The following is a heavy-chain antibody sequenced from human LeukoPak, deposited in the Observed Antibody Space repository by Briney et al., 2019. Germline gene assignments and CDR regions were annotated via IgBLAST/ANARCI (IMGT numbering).Heavy chain of an antibody. D-gene: IGHD6-13*01. Sequence: SQTLSLTCTVSGGSISSGDYYWSWIRQPPGKGLEWIGYIYYSGSTYYNPSLKSRVTISVDTSKNQFSLKLSSVTAADTAVYYCARVKWSSSSWFDPWGQGTLVTVSS. CDR3: ARVKWSSSSWFDP. CDR1: GGSISSGDYY. CDR2: IYYSGST. J-gene: IGHJ5*02. V-gene: IGHV4-30-4*01.